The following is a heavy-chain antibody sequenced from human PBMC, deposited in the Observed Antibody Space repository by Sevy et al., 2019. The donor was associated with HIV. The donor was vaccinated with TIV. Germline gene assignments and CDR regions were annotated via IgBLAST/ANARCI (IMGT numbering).Heavy chain of an antibody. CDR3: ARVRSIYVDTTHDYAMDV. J-gene: IGHJ6*02. CDR1: GFTFSSYG. Sequence: GESLKISCAASGFTFSSYGMHWVRRAPGKGLEWVALTWYDGSTKFYADSVKGRFTISRDNSKNILSLQMNSLRADDTAVYYCARVRSIYVDTTHDYAMDVWGQGTTVTVSS. D-gene: IGHD5-18*01. CDR2: TWYDGSTK. V-gene: IGHV3-33*01.